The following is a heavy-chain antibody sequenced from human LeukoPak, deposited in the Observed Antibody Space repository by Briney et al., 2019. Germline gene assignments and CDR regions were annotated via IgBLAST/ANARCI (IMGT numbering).Heavy chain of an antibody. D-gene: IGHD3-3*01. CDR2: ISGDSAYT. J-gene: IGHJ5*02. CDR1: GFTFGGYA. Sequence: GGSLRLSCAATGFTFGGYAMSWVRQTPGEGLQWVSTISGDSAYTYYADSVMGRFTISRDNSKNTVFLQMNSLRVEDTAVYYCAKHVIFGVDKQFDPWGQGTLVTVSS. CDR3: AKHVIFGVDKQFDP. V-gene: IGHV3-23*01.